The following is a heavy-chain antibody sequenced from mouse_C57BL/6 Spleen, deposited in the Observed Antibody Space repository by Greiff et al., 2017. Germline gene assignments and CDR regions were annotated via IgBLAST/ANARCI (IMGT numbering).Heavy chain of an antibody. D-gene: IGHD2-3*01. V-gene: IGHV1-64*01. CDR1: GYTFTSYW. Sequence: VQLQQSGAELVKPGASVKLSCKASGYTFTSYWMHWVKQRPGQGLEWIGMIHPNSGSTNYNEKFKSKATLTVDKSSSTAYMQLSSLTSEDSAVYYCARENDGYSDYWGQGTTLTVSS. CDR3: ARENDGYSDY. CDR2: IHPNSGST. J-gene: IGHJ2*01.